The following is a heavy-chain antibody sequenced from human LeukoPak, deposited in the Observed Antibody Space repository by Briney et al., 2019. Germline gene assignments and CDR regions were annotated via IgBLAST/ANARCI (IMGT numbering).Heavy chain of an antibody. J-gene: IGHJ4*02. CDR2: IYHSGST. Sequence: SETLSLTCTVSGGSISSGGYYWSWIRQPPGKGLEWIGYIYHSGSTYYNPSLKSRVTISVDRPKNQFSLKLSSVTAADTAVYYCARDPGIAAPKEYWGQGTLVTVSS. CDR1: GGSISSGGYY. D-gene: IGHD6-13*01. CDR3: ARDPGIAAPKEY. V-gene: IGHV4-30-2*01.